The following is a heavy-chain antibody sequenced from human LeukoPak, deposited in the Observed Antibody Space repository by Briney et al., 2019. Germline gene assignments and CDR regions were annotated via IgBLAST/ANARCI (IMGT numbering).Heavy chain of an antibody. J-gene: IGHJ4*02. CDR3: ARVTGYVMEDYFDY. CDR2: IYYSGST. Sequence: SETLSLTCTVSGGSISSYYWSWIRQPPGKGLEWIGYIYYSGSTNYNPSLKSRVTISVDTSKNQFSLRLSSVTTADTAVYYCARVTGYVMEDYFDYWGQGTLVTVSS. CDR1: GGSISSYY. D-gene: IGHD6-13*01. V-gene: IGHV4-59*01.